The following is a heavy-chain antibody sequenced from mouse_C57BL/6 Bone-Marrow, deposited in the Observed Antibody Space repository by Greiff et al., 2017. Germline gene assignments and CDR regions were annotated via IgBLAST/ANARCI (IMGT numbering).Heavy chain of an antibody. CDR3: ARPDTVRGAKDY. J-gene: IGHJ4*01. CDR2: IYPRDGST. V-gene: IGHV1-85*01. CDR1: GYPFTSYD. D-gene: IGHD1-1*01. Sequence: VQLQHSGPELVKPGASVKLSCKASGYPFTSYDLNWVKQRPGQGLEWIGWIYPRDGSTQYNEQFKGKATLTVATSSSPACMELHSLTSESSAVYGCARPDTVRGAKDYWDQGTSGTVTA.